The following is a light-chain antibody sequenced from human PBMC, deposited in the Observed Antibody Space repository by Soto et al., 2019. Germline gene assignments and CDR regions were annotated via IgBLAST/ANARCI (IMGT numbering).Light chain of an antibody. V-gene: IGLV2-14*01. CDR3: SSYTLSTSFV. J-gene: IGLJ1*01. Sequence: QSVLTQHASVSGSPGQSITISCTGTSSDVGAYTSVSWYQHHPGKAPKLMIYEVSNRPSGVSNRFSGSKSGNTASLTISGLQAEDEVDYHCSSYTLSTSFVFGTGTKVTVL. CDR2: EVS. CDR1: SSDVGAYTS.